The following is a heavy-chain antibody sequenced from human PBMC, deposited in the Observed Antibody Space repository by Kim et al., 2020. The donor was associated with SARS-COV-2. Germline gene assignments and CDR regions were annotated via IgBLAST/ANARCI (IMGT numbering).Heavy chain of an antibody. V-gene: IGHV1-46*01. J-gene: IGHJ6*02. CDR1: GYTFTSYY. Sequence: ASVKVSCKASGYTFTSYYMHWVRQAPGQGLEWMGIINPSGGSTSYAQKFQGRVTMTRDTSTSTVYMELSSLRSEDTAVYYCARDRILRYFDWFPPGYGMDVWGQGTTVTVSS. CDR3: ARDRILRYFDWFPPGYGMDV. D-gene: IGHD3-9*01. CDR2: INPSGGST.